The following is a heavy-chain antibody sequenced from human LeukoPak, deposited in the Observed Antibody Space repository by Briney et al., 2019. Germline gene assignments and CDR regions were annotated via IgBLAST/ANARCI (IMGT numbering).Heavy chain of an antibody. J-gene: IGHJ6*03. Sequence: SVKVSCKASGGTFSSYAISWVRQAPGQGLEWMGGIIPIFGTANYAQKFQGRVTITTDESTSTAYMELSSLRSEDTAVYYCANGIAAAGGHYYYYYMDVWGKGTTVTVSS. CDR1: GGTFSSYA. CDR3: ANGIAAAGGHYYYYYMDV. V-gene: IGHV1-69*05. D-gene: IGHD6-13*01. CDR2: IIPIFGTA.